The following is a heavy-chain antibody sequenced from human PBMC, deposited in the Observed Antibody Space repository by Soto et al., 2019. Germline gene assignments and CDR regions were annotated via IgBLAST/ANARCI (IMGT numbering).Heavy chain of an antibody. D-gene: IGHD6-19*01. V-gene: IGHV3-72*01. Sequence: PGGSLILSCAASGFTFSDHYMDWVRQAPGKGLEWVGRIRNKANSYSTLYAASVKGRFTISRDDSRTSLSLQMNSLRAEDTAVYYCARDHRHLGAVAANPGIFDYWGQGTLVTVSS. CDR1: GFTFSDHY. J-gene: IGHJ4*02. CDR3: ARDHRHLGAVAANPGIFDY. CDR2: IRNKANSYST.